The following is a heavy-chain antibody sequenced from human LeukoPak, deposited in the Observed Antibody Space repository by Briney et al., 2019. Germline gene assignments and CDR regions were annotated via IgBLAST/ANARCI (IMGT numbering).Heavy chain of an antibody. V-gene: IGHV1-69*13. CDR1: GGTFSSYA. CDR2: IIPIFGTA. CDR3: ARGPWGAIHDYYYYMDV. J-gene: IGHJ6*03. Sequence: ASVKVSCKASGGTFSSYAISWVRQAPGQGLEWMGGIIPIFGTANYAQKFQGRVTITADESTSTAYMELSSLRSEDTAVYYCARGPWGAIHDYYYYMDVWGKGTTVTVSS. D-gene: IGHD2-2*02.